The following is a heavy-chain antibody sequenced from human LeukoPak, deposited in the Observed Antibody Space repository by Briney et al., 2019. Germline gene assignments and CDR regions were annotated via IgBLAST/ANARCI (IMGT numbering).Heavy chain of an antibody. V-gene: IGHV3-23*01. CDR1: GFAFSNYA. Sequence: GGSLRLSCTTSGFAFSNYAMNWVRQAPGKGPEWVSGISGFNTYYADSVKGQFTIFRDNSKNVLYLQMDRLRAEDTAVYYCAILPGYSSGWYEVNYWGQGTLVTVSS. J-gene: IGHJ4*02. CDR3: AILPGYSSGWYEVNY. CDR2: ISGFNT. D-gene: IGHD6-13*01.